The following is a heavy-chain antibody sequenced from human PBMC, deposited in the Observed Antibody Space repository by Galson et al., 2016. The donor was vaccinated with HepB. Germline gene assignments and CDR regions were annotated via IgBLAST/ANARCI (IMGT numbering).Heavy chain of an antibody. CDR3: ARVREQQLLDAFDI. Sequence: SLRLSCATSGFTFTRYNMNWVRQAPGKGLEWVSSISSGSSYIYYADSVKGRFTISRDNAKKSLYLQMNSLRPEDTAVYYCARVREQQLLDAFDIWGQGTMVTVSS. CDR1: GFTFTRYN. V-gene: IGHV3-21*01. D-gene: IGHD6-13*01. CDR2: ISSGSSYI. J-gene: IGHJ3*02.